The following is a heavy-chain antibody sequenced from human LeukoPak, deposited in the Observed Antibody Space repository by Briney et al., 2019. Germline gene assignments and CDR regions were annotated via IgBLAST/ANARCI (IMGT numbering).Heavy chain of an antibody. Sequence: GGSLRLSCAASGFTFSSYGLHWVRQAPGKGLEWVSYMSSSGDTIYYADSVKGRFTISRDNAKNSLYLQMDSLRVEDTAVYYCARDDGGRHTSSLDYWGQGTLVAVSS. CDR2: MSSSGDTI. D-gene: IGHD6-6*01. J-gene: IGHJ4*02. CDR1: GFTFSSYG. V-gene: IGHV3-48*04. CDR3: ARDDGGRHTSSLDY.